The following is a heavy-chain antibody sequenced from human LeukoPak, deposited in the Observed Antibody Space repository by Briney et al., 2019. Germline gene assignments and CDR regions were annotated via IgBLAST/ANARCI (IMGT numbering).Heavy chain of an antibody. D-gene: IGHD6-13*01. CDR3: AKVSLGIAAAGTSDFDY. CDR2: ISGSGVST. J-gene: IGHJ4*02. Sequence: PGGSLRLSCAASGFTFSSYAMSWVRQAPGKGLEWVSAISGSGVSTYYADSVKGRFTISRDNSKNTLYLQMNSLRAEDTAVYYCAKVSLGIAAAGTSDFDYWGQGTLVTVSS. V-gene: IGHV3-23*01. CDR1: GFTFSSYA.